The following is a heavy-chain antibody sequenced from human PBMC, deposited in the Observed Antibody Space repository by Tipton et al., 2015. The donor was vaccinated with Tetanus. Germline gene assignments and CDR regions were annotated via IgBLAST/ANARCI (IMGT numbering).Heavy chain of an antibody. J-gene: IGHJ4*02. CDR1: GFIFSSYG. V-gene: IGHV3-33*01. D-gene: IGHD2-21*02. CDR2: SWYDGTDK. Sequence: SLRLSCAASGFIFSSYGIHWVRQAPGKGLEWLAVSWYDGTDKYYADSVKGRFTISRDNAKKSLFLQMNSLRDDDTAVYYCARDRPTALLSYWGQGTLVTVSS. CDR3: ARDRPTALLSY.